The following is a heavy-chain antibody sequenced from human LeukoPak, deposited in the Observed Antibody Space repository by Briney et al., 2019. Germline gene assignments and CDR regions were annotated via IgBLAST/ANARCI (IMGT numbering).Heavy chain of an antibody. V-gene: IGHV4-39*07. CDR3: ARDAYDSSGYSFDY. CDR1: GGSISSSSYY. CDR2: IYYSGST. D-gene: IGHD3-22*01. Sequence: NPSETLSLTCTVSGGSISSSSYYWGWIRQPPGKGLEWIGSIYYSGSTYYNPSLKSRVTISVDTSKNQFSLKLSSVTAADTAVYYCARDAYDSSGYSFDYWGQGTLVTVSS. J-gene: IGHJ4*02.